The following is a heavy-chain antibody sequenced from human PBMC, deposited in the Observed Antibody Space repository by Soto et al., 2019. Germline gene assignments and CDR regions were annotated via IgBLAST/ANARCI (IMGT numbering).Heavy chain of an antibody. D-gene: IGHD3-22*01. CDR2: VAYDGSKT. J-gene: IGHJ5*01. V-gene: IGHV3-30*03. CDR1: GFTFSSNG. Sequence: QVQLVESGGGVVQPGRSLRLTCAASGFTFSSNGMHWVRQAPGKGLEWVALVAYDGSKTYYGDSVRGRFTISRDNSENTQYLHMNSRRAEDTAVYYCARWVGVSMYDNSGKYDSWGQGTLVTVSS. CDR3: ARWVGVSMYDNSGKYDS.